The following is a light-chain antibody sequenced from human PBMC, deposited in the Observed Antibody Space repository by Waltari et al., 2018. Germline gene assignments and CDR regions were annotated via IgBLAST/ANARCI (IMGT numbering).Light chain of an antibody. CDR3: SSYTSTRTLV. V-gene: IGLV2-14*03. J-gene: IGLJ2*01. CDR2: DVT. Sequence: QSALTQPASVSGTPGQSITISCTGTSSDVGGYNSVSWYQQHPGIAPKLLIYDVTYRPSGVSNRFSGSKSGNTASLTISGLQAEDEAYYYCSSYTSTRTLVFGGGTKLTVL. CDR1: SSDVGGYNS.